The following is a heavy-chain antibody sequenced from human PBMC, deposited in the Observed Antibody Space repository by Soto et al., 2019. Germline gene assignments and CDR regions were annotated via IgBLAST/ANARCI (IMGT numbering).Heavy chain of an antibody. CDR2: ISSSSSYI. CDR3: AREEYCSGGSCYFRMWGAFDI. D-gene: IGHD2-15*01. V-gene: IGHV3-21*01. CDR1: GFTFSSYS. Sequence: PGGSLRLSCAASGFTFSSYSMNWVRQAPGKGLEWVSSISSSSSYIYYADSVKGRFTISRDNAKNSLYLQMNSLRAEDTAVYYCAREEYCSGGSCYFRMWGAFDIWGQGTMVTVSS. J-gene: IGHJ3*02.